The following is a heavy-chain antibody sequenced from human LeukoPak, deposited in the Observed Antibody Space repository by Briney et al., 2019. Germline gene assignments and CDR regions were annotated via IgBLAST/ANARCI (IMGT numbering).Heavy chain of an antibody. D-gene: IGHD1-26*01. V-gene: IGHV4-38-2*01. CDR3: ARVATITEYSGTEAVRRNWFDP. Sequence: PSETLSLSCAVSGYSINSGYCWGWIRQPPGKGLEWIGGIDHSGNTHYNPSLKNRVTISVDTSKKEFSLKLSSVTATDTAVYYCARVATITEYSGTEAVRRNWFDPWGQGTLVTVSS. CDR1: GYSINSGYC. J-gene: IGHJ5*02. CDR2: IDHSGNT.